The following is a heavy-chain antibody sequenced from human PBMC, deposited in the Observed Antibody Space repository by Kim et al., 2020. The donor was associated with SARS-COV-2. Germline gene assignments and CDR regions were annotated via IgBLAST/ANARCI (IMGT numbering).Heavy chain of an antibody. CDR1: GGSFSGYY. V-gene: IGHV4-34*01. CDR3: ARIAFSITMVRGVTFDY. CDR2: INHSGST. Sequence: SETLSLTCAVYGGSFSGYYWSWIRQPPGKGLEWIGEINHSGSTNYNPSLKSRVTISVDTSKNQFSLKLSSVTAADTAVYYCARIAFSITMVRGVTFDYWGQGTLVTVSS. D-gene: IGHD3-10*01. J-gene: IGHJ4*02.